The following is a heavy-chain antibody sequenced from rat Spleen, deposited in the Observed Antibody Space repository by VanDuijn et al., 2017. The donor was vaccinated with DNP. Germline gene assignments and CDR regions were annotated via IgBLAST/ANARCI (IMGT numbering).Heavy chain of an antibody. V-gene: IGHV4-2*01. CDR3: ARLTGSYFDY. Sequence: VQLVESGGGPVQPGRSLKLSCVASGFIFSNYWMTWIRQAPGKGLEWIGQINKDSSTINYNPSLKDKLTISRDSAQNTLYLQMSKLGSEDTAIYYCARLTGSYFDYWGQGVMVTVSS. CDR1: GFIFSNYW. J-gene: IGHJ2*01. D-gene: IGHD5-1*01. CDR2: INKDSSTI.